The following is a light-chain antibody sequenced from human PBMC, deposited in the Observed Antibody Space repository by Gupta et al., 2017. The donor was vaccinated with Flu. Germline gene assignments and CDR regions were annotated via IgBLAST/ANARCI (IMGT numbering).Light chain of an antibody. CDR2: EVS. V-gene: IGLV2-14*01. Sequence: QSALTQPASVSGSPGQSITISCTGTSSDVCGYNYVSWYQQPPGKAPNLMIYEVSNRPSGVSNRFSGSKSGNTASLTISGLQADDEADYYCSSYTSSSTVVFGGGTKLTVL. J-gene: IGLJ2*01. CDR3: SSYTSSSTVV. CDR1: SSDVCGYNY.